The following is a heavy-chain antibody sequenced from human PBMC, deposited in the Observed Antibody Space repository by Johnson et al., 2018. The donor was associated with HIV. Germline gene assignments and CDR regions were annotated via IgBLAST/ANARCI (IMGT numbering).Heavy chain of an antibody. CDR2: IRGSGGSI. CDR1: GFTFSSYT. D-gene: IGHD2-21*02. J-gene: IGHJ3*02. V-gene: IGHV3-23*04. CDR3: ARGHSDLVTASDI. Sequence: MMLVESGGGLVQPGGSLRLSCAASGFTFSSYTMSWVRQAPGKGLEWVSRIRGSGGSIFYADSVKGRFTISRDNSKNTLYLQMYSLRADDTAVYHCARGHSDLVTASDIWGHGTMVTVSS.